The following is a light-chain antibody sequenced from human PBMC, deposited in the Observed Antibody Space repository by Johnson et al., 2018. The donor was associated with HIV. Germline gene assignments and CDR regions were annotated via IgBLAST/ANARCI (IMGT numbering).Light chain of an antibody. J-gene: IGLJ1*01. CDR2: DNN. V-gene: IGLV1-51*01. CDR3: GTWDSSLSAIYV. CDR1: SSNIGNNY. Sequence: QSVLTQPPSVSAAPGQKVTISCSGSSSNIGNNYVSWYQQLPGRAPKLLIYDNNKRPSVIPDRFSGSKSDTSATLGITGLQTGDEADYYCGTWDSSLSAIYVFGTGTKVTVL.